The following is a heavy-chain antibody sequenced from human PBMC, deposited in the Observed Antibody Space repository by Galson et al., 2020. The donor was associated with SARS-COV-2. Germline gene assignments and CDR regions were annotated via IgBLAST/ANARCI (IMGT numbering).Heavy chain of an antibody. CDR3: ARDHMATVVTGAFDI. CDR1: GGSFSGYY. J-gene: IGHJ3*02. V-gene: IGHV4-34*01. CDR2: INHSGST. Sequence: SETLSLTCAVYGGSFSGYYWSWIRQPPGKGLEWIGAINHSGSTNYNPSLKSRVTISVDTSKNQFSLKLSSVTAADTAVYYCARDHMATVVTGAFDIWGQGTMVTVSS. D-gene: IGHD4-17*01.